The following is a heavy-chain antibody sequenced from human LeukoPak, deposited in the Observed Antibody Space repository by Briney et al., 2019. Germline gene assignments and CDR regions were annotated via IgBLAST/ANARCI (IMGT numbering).Heavy chain of an antibody. D-gene: IGHD5-18*01. CDR2: IYYSGST. Sequence: SETLSLTXTVSGGSISSSSYYWGWIRQPPGKGLDWIGSIYYSGSTYYNPSLKSRVTISVDTSKNQFSLKLSSVTAADTAVYYCARHGGYSYGYIPYWGQGTLVTVSS. CDR1: GGSISSSSYY. J-gene: IGHJ4*02. CDR3: ARHGGYSYGYIPY. V-gene: IGHV4-39*01.